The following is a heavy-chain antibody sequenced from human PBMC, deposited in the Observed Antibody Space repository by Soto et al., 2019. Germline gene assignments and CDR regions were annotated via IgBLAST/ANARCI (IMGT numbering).Heavy chain of an antibody. CDR2: IFSNDEK. J-gene: IGHJ6*02. CDR1: GFSLSNARMG. CDR3: ALVVITTYYYYGMDV. Sequence: QVTLKESGPVLVKPTETLTLTCTVSGFSLSNARMGVSWIRQPPGKALEWLAHIFSNDEKSYSTSLKSRLTXPQXXSXCQVVLTMTNMDPVDTATYYCALVVITTYYYYGMDVWGQGTTVTVSS. V-gene: IGHV2-26*01. D-gene: IGHD3-22*01.